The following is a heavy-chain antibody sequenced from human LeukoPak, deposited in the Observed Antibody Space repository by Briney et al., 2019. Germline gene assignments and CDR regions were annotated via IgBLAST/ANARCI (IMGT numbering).Heavy chain of an antibody. Sequence: ASVKVSCKASGYTFTSYGISWVRQAPGQGLEWMGWISAYNGNTNYAQKLQGRVTMTTDTSTSTAYMELRSLRSDDTAVYYCARVIPELGYCSSTSCKTPMPYYYYGMDVWGQGTTVTVSS. CDR1: GYTFTSYG. CDR2: ISAYNGNT. CDR3: ARVIPELGYCSSTSCKTPMPYYYYGMDV. D-gene: IGHD2-2*01. V-gene: IGHV1-18*01. J-gene: IGHJ6*02.